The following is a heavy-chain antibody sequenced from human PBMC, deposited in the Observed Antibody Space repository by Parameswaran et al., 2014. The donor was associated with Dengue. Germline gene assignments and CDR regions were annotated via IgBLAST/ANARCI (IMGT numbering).Heavy chain of an antibody. D-gene: IGHD4-11*01. V-gene: IGHV3-11*06. J-gene: IGHJ6*02. CDR3: ARVSGGDYINSYYYYGMDV. Sequence: VRQAPGKGLEWVSYISSSSSYTNYADSVKGRFTISRDNAKNSLYLQMNSLRAEDTAVYYCARVSGGDYINSYYYYGMDVWGQGTTVTVSS. CDR2: ISSSSSYT.